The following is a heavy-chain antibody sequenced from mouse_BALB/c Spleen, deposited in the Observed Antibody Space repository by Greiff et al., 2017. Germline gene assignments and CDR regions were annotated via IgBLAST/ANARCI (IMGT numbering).Heavy chain of an antibody. CDR1: GFTFSSFG. CDR3: ARYYGSSYWYFEV. CDR2: ISSGSSTI. Sequence: EVKRVESGGGLVQPGGSRKLSCAASGFTFSSFGMHWVRQAPEKGLEWVAYISSGSSTIYYADTVKGRFTISRDNPKNTLFLQMTSLRSEDTAMYYCARYYGSSYWYFEVWGAGTTVTVSS. D-gene: IGHD1-1*01. V-gene: IGHV5-17*02. J-gene: IGHJ1*01.